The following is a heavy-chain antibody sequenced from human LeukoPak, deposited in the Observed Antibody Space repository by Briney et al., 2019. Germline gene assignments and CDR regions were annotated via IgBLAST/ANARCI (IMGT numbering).Heavy chain of an antibody. CDR2: ISTSGTTT. J-gene: IGHJ4*02. V-gene: IGHV3-11*04. Sequence: GGSLRLSCAASGFTFSDYYMSWIRQAPGKGLEWISYISTSGTTTYHADSVKGRFTISRDYAKNSLYLQMNSLRADDTALYYCARVRGSYSVDYWGQGTLVTVSS. CDR3: ARVRGSYSVDY. CDR1: GFTFSDYY. D-gene: IGHD3-10*01.